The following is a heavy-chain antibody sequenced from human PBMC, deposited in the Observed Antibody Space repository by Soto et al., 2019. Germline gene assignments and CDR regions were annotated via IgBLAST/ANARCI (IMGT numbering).Heavy chain of an antibody. CDR2: IYYSGST. J-gene: IGHJ5*02. CDR3: AREVVVVAARLYNWFDP. V-gene: IGHV4-59*01. D-gene: IGHD2-15*01. Sequence: SETLSLTCTVSGGSISSYYWSWIRQPPGKGLEWIGYIYYSGSTNYNPSLKSRVTISVDTSKNQFSLKLSSVTAADTAVYYCAREVVVVAARLYNWFDPWGQGTLVTVSS. CDR1: GGSISSYY.